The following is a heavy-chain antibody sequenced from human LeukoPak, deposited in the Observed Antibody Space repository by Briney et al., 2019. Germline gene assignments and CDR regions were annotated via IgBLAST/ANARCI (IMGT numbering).Heavy chain of an antibody. CDR3: ASYIHAFDI. D-gene: IGHD4-11*01. V-gene: IGHV4-39*01. CDR2: IYDSGST. Sequence: SETLSLTCTVAGVSVSSSSYYWGWIRQPPGKGLEWIGSIYDSGSTYYNPSLKSRVTISVDTSKNQFSLKLSSVTAADTAVYYCASYIHAFDIWGQGTMVTVSS. CDR1: GVSVSSSSYY. J-gene: IGHJ3*02.